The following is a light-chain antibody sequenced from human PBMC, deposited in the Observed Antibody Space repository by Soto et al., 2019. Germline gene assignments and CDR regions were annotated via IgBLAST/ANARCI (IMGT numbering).Light chain of an antibody. CDR3: QQYDSSSPT. J-gene: IGKJ1*01. Sequence: DIQMTQSPSTLSASIGDRVTITCRASQSSSKWLAWYQQKPGRAPKFLIYDASSLESGVPSRFSGSGSGTDFTLTISSLQPDDFATYYCQQYDSSSPTFGQGTKVEI. V-gene: IGKV1-5*01. CDR1: QSSSKW. CDR2: DAS.